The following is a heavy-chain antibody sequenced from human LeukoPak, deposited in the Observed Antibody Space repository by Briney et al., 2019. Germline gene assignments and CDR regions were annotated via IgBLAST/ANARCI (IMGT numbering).Heavy chain of an antibody. J-gene: IGHJ6*03. V-gene: IGHV3-23*01. CDR2: ISGSGGST. CDR3: AKCFRQLLYPYYYYYMDV. CDR1: GFTFSSYA. Sequence: QPGGSLRLSCAASGFTFSSYAMSWVRQAPGKGLEWVSAISGSGGSTYYADSVKGRFTIPRDNSKNTLYLQMNSLRAEDTAVYYCAKCFRQLLYPYYYYYMDVWGKGTTVTVSS. D-gene: IGHD2-2*02.